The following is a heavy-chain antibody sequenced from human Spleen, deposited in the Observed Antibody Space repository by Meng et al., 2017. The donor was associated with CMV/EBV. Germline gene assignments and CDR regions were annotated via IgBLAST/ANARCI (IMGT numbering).Heavy chain of an antibody. Sequence: SETLSLTCTVSGGSISSYYWSWIRQPPGKGLEWIGYIYYSGNTNYNPSLKSRVTISVDTSENQFSLKMRSVTAADTAVYYCAREIILIGYSRGAFDIWGQGTRVTVSS. V-gene: IGHV4-59*01. CDR3: AREIILIGYSRGAFDI. J-gene: IGHJ3*02. D-gene: IGHD3-9*01. CDR2: IYYSGNT. CDR1: GGSISSYY.